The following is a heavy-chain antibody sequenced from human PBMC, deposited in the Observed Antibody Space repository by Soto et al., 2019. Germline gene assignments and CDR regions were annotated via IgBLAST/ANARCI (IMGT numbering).Heavy chain of an antibody. CDR3: ARAPSITIFGVVTHDAFDI. CDR2: IIPILGIA. CDR1: GGTFSSYT. D-gene: IGHD3-3*01. Sequence: GASVKVSCKASGGTFSSYTISWVRQAPGQGLEWMGRIIPILGIANYAQKIQGRVTITTDKSTSTAYMKQSSLRSEDTAVYYCARAPSITIFGVVTHDAFDIWGQGTMVTVSS. J-gene: IGHJ3*02. V-gene: IGHV1-69*02.